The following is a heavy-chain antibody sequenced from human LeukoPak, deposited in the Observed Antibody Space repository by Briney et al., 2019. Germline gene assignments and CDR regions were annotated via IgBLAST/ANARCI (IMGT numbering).Heavy chain of an antibody. CDR1: GFTFSSYW. CDR3: ARVLSYDYVWGSYWGGFDY. J-gene: IGHJ4*02. CDR2: IKQDGSEK. Sequence: GGSLRLSCAASGFTFSSYWMSWVRQAPGKGLEWVANIKQDGSEKYYVDSVKGRFTISRDKAKNSLYLQMNSLRAEDTAVYYCARVLSYDYVWGSYWGGFDYWGQGTLVTVSS. V-gene: IGHV3-7*01. D-gene: IGHD3-16*01.